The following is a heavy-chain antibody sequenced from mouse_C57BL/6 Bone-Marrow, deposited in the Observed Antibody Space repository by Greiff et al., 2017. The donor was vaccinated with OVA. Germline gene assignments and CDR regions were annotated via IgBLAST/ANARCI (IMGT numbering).Heavy chain of an antibody. Sequence: EVQLQQSGGGLVQPGGSLKLSCAASGIDFSRYWMSWVRRAPGKGLEWIGEINPDSSTINYAPSLKDKFIISRDNAKNTLYLQMSKVRSEDTALYYCARWYYGSSGPWYFDVWGTGTTVTVSS. CDR3: ARWYYGSSGPWYFDV. V-gene: IGHV4-1*01. J-gene: IGHJ1*03. CDR2: INPDSSTI. CDR1: GIDFSRYW. D-gene: IGHD1-1*01.